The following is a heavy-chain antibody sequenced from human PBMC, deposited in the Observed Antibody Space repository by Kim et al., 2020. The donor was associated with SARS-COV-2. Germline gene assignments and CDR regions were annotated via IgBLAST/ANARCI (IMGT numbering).Heavy chain of an antibody. CDR1: GYTFTSYA. V-gene: IGHV7-4-1*02. D-gene: IGHD3-3*01. Sequence: ASVKVSCKASGYTFTSYAMNWVRQAPGQGLKWMGWINTNTGNPTYAQGFTGRFVFSLDTSVSTAYLQISSLKAEDTAVYYCARDPSVITIFGVVIIEPYYFDYWGQGTLVTVSS. CDR2: INTNTGNP. CDR3: ARDPSVITIFGVVIIEPYYFDY. J-gene: IGHJ4*02.